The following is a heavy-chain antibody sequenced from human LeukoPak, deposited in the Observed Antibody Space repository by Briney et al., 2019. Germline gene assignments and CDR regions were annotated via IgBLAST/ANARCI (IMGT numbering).Heavy chain of an antibody. CDR3: ARSLSSRFSGPRRPYYFDS. CDR1: GFTFNNYA. Sequence: GGSLRLSCAASGFTFNNYAMSWVRQAPGKGLEWVSSISGSGTSTYYADSVKGRFTISTDNSKNTLYLQMNSLRAEDTAVYYCARSLSSRFSGPRRPYYFDSWGQGTLVTVSS. CDR2: ISGSGTST. V-gene: IGHV3-23*01. J-gene: IGHJ4*02. D-gene: IGHD3-16*02.